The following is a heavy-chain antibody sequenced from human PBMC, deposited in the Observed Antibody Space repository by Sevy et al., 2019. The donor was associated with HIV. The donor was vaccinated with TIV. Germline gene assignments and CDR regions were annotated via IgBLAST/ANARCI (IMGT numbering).Heavy chain of an antibody. CDR1: GFTVSSYY. J-gene: IGHJ4*02. CDR2: IYSGGNT. V-gene: IGHV3-53*01. D-gene: IGHD6-13*01. Sequence: GGSLRLSCATSGFTVSSYYMIWVRQAPGKGLEWVSLIYSGGNTYYADSVKGRFTISRDNSKNTLYLQMNSLRAEDTAVYYCARGLFGTSSYWGQGTLVTVSS. CDR3: ARGLFGTSSY.